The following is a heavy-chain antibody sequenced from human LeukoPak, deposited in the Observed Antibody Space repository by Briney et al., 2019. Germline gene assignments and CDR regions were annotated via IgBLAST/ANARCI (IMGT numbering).Heavy chain of an antibody. V-gene: IGHV3-23*01. CDR2: ISGSGGST. CDR1: GFTFSSHA. J-gene: IGHJ4*02. D-gene: IGHD1-14*01. Sequence: GSLRLSCAASGFTFSSHAMSWVRQAPGKGLEWVSAISGSGGSTYYADSVKGRFTISRDNSKNTLYLQMNSLRAEDTAVYYCAKDRSDNGYFDYWGQGTLVTVSS. CDR3: AKDRSDNGYFDY.